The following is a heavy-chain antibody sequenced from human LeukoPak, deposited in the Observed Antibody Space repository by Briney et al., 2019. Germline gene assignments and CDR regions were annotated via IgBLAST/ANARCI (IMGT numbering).Heavy chain of an antibody. CDR2: IRQDGSEK. CDR3: ARLTQLARGRY. V-gene: IGHV3-7*03. J-gene: IGHJ4*02. CDR1: GFTFSSYG. D-gene: IGHD6-6*01. Sequence: GGSLRLSCAASGFTFSSYGMSWVRQAPGKGLEWVANIRQDGSEKYYVDSVKGRFTVSRDNAENSLYLQMSSLRAEDTAVYYCARLTQLARGRYWGQGTLVTVSS.